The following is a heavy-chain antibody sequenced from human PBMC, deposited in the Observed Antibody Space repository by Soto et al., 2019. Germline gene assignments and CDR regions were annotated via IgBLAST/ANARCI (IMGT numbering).Heavy chain of an antibody. D-gene: IGHD6-13*01. CDR2: ISYDGSNK. J-gene: IGHJ6*02. V-gene: IGHV3-30*18. CDR3: AKELVSSSWFGYYYYGMDV. Sequence: ESGGGVVQPGRSLRLSCAASGFTFSSYGMHWVRQAPGKGLEWVAVISYDGSNKYYADSVKGRFTISRDNSKNTLYLQMNSLRAEDTAVYYCAKELVSSSWFGYYYYGMDVWGQGTTVTVSS. CDR1: GFTFSSYG.